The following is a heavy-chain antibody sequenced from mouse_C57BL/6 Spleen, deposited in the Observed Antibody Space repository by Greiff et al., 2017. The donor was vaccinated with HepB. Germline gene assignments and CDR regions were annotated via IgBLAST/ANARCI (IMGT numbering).Heavy chain of an antibody. CDR3: ARSLITTVVFDY. CDR1: GFTFSDYY. V-gene: IGHV5-16*01. Sequence: EVKLMESEGGLAQPGSSMKLSCTASGFTFSDYYMAWVRQVPEKGLEWVATINYDGSSTYYLDSLKSRFIISRDNAKNILYLQMSSRKSEDTATYYCARSLITTVVFDYWGQGTTLTVSS. D-gene: IGHD1-1*01. J-gene: IGHJ2*01. CDR2: INYDGSST.